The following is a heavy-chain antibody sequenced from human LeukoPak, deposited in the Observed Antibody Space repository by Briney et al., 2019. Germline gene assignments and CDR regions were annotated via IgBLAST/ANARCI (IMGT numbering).Heavy chain of an antibody. CDR3: AKHLREVLRFVEWPSETRKYDYNYINA. D-gene: IGHD3-3*01. CDR2: SSDDGVRT. V-gene: IGHV3-23*01. J-gene: IGHJ6*03. Sequence: GGSLRLSCAGSGFTFNNQAMTWVRQAPGKGLEWVSSSSDDGVRTYTADSLRGRFTISRDNSENTVYLQMNSLRVEDTAVYYCAKHLREVLRFVEWPSETRKYDYNYINAWGSGNTVTVSS. CDR1: GFTFNNQA.